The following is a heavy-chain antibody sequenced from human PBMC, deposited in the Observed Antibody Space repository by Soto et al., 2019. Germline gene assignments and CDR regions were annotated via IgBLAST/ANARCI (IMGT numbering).Heavy chain of an antibody. CDR3: ARTYSSSWNYLGS. Sequence: QVQLVESGGGVFRPGGSLRLSCAASGFTFDSHTLHWVRQSPAKGLEWLALISYDGSLKSTADSVKGRFTISRDNGRNTLFLELTSRRSEGTAVYFCARTYSSSWNYLGSWGQGTLVTVTS. V-gene: IGHV3-30*04. CDR1: GFTFDSHT. J-gene: IGHJ5*02. CDR2: ISYDGSLK. D-gene: IGHD6-13*01.